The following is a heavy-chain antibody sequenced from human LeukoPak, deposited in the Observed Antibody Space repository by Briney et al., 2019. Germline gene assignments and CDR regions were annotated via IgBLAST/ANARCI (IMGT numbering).Heavy chain of an antibody. CDR1: GGSISSYY. Sequence: SETLSLTCTVSGGSISSYYWSWIRQPPGKGLEWIGYLHYSGSTNYNPSLKSRVTISVDTSKNQFSLKLSTVTAADPAVYYCASGLWFGGPPAPHWFDPWGQGTLVTVSS. CDR3: ASGLWFGGPPAPHWFDP. V-gene: IGHV4-59*01. CDR2: LHYSGST. J-gene: IGHJ5*02. D-gene: IGHD3-10*01.